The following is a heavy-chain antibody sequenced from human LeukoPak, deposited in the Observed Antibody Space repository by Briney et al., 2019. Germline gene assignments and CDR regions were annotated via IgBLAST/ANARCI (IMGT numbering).Heavy chain of an antibody. CDR2: INPSGGST. CDR1: GYTFTSYY. CDR3: ARWFTMVRGVGYYYYYMDV. D-gene: IGHD3-10*01. V-gene: IGHV1-46*01. J-gene: IGHJ6*03. Sequence: ASVKVSCKASGYTFTSYYMHWVRQAPGQGLEWMGIINPSGGSTSYAQKFQGRVTMTRDTSTSTAYMELRSLRSDDTAVYYCARWFTMVRGVGYYYYYMDVWGKGTTVTVSS.